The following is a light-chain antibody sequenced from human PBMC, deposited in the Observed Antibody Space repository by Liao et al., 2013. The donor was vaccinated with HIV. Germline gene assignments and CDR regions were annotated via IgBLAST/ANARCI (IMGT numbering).Light chain of an antibody. CDR1: KLGDKY. J-gene: IGLJ2*01. V-gene: IGLV3-1*01. CDR2: EDT. CDR3: QVWDSSYDQVV. Sequence: SYELTQPPSVSVSPGQTASVTCSGDKLGDKYVSWYQQRPGQSPVLVIYEDTKRPSGIPQRFSGSNSGNAATLTISRVEAGDEADYYCQVWDSSYDQVVFGGGTKLTVL.